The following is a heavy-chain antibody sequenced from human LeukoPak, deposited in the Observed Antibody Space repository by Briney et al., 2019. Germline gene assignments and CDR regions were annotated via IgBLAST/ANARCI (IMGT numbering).Heavy chain of an antibody. CDR3: ARVSLYCSGGSCYDWFDP. Sequence: SETLSLTCTVSGGSISSSSYYWGWIRQPPGKGLEWIGSIYYSGSTYYNPSLKSRVTISVDTSKNQFSLKLSSVTAADTAVYYCARVSLYCSGGSCYDWFDPWGQGTLVTVSS. CDR2: IYYSGST. V-gene: IGHV4-39*07. D-gene: IGHD2-15*01. J-gene: IGHJ5*02. CDR1: GGSISSSSYY.